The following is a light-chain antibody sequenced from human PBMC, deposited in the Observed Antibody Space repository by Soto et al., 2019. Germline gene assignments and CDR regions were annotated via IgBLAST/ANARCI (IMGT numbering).Light chain of an antibody. CDR2: NND. V-gene: IGLV1-44*01. CDR1: NSNIGGDT. J-gene: IGLJ2*01. CDR3: ATWDDSLNAVV. Sequence: QSVLTQPPSASETPGQRVTISCSGGNSNIGGDTVNWYQKLPGTAPKLLIYNNDQRPSGVPDRFSGSKSGTSASLAISGLXSEDEAHYYCATWDDSLNAVVFGGGTKLTVL.